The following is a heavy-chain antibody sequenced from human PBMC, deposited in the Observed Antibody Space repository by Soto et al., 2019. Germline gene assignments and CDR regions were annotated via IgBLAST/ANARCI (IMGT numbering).Heavy chain of an antibody. D-gene: IGHD6-19*01. J-gene: IGHJ4*02. CDR1: GFTFSSYG. Sequence: GGSLRLSCAASGFTFSSYGMHWVRQAPGKGLEWVAVIWYDGSNKYYADSVKGRFTISRDNSKNTLHLQMNSLRAEDTAVYYCAREAPFYSSGWYLPGSIDYWGQGTLVTVSS. V-gene: IGHV3-33*01. CDR2: IWYDGSNK. CDR3: AREAPFYSSGWYLPGSIDY.